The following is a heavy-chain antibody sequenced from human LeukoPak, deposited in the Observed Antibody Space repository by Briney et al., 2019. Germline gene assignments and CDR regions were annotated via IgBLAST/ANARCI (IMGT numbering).Heavy chain of an antibody. Sequence: PGGSLRLSCAASGFIFSNYCMHWVRQAPGKGLEWVAFIRYDGSDKYYADSVKGRFTISRDNSKNTLYLQMNSLRVEDTAVYYCAKNYGFDYWGQGTLVTVSS. D-gene: IGHD3-10*01. J-gene: IGHJ4*02. CDR3: AKNYGFDY. CDR1: GFIFSNYC. V-gene: IGHV3-30*02. CDR2: IRYDGSDK.